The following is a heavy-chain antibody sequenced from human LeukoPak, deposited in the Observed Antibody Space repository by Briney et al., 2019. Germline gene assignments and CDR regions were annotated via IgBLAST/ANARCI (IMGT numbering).Heavy chain of an antibody. J-gene: IGHJ5*02. CDR3: ARRGYCSGGSCHNWFDP. D-gene: IGHD2-15*01. V-gene: IGHV3-7*01. CDR2: IKQDGSEK. Sequence: PGGSLRLSCVASGFTFSTYALHWVRQAPGKGLEWVANIKQDGSEKYYVDSVKGRFTISRDNAKNSLYLQMNSLRAEDTAVYYCARRGYCSGGSCHNWFDPWGQGTLVTVSS. CDR1: GFTFSTYA.